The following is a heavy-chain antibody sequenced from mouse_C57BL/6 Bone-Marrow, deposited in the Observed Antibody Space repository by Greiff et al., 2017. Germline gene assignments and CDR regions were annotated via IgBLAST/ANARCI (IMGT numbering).Heavy chain of an antibody. V-gene: IGHV5-4*01. Sequence: EVQLLQSGGGLVKPGASLKLSCAASGFTFTSYAMSWVRQTPEKRLEWVATISDGGSYTYYPDNFKGRFTISRDKAKNNLYLQMSQLKSEDTAVYDCAGVGLLLDYWGQGTTLTVSS. CDR3: AGVGLLLDY. D-gene: IGHD1-1*01. J-gene: IGHJ2*01. CDR2: ISDGGSYT. CDR1: GFTFTSYA.